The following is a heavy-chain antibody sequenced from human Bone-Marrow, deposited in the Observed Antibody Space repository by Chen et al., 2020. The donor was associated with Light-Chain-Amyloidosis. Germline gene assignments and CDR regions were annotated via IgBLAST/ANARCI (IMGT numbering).Heavy chain of an antibody. V-gene: IGHV3-7*01. J-gene: IGHJ5*02. CDR3: AGDRGWFDP. Sequence: EVQLVESGGGLVQPGGSLRLSCAASGFSFRSYWMTWVRQVSGKGLEWVAKMKEDGSQKYEVDSGKSRFTISRDNAKNSLYLQMNNLRVEDTAVYDGAGDRGWFDPWGQGTLVTVSS. D-gene: IGHD3-16*01. CDR2: MKEDGSQK. CDR1: GFSFRSYW.